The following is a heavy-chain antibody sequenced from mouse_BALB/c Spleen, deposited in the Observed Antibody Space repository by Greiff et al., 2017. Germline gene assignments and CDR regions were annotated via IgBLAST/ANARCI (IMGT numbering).Heavy chain of an antibody. J-gene: IGHJ3*01. V-gene: IGHV10-1*02. Sequence: VQLKESGGGLVQPKGSLKLSCAASGFTFNTYAMNWVRQAPGKGLEWVARIRSKSNNYATYYADSVKDRFTISRDDSQSMLYLQMNNLKTEDTAMYYCVRHDYRYDSWFAYWGQGTLVTVSA. CDR3: VRHDYRYDSWFAY. D-gene: IGHD2-14*01. CDR1: GFTFNTYA. CDR2: IRSKSNNYAT.